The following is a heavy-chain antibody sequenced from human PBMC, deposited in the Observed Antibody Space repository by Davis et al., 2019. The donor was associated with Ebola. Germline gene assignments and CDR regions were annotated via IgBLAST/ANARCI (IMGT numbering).Heavy chain of an antibody. D-gene: IGHD1-1*01. Sequence: GESLKISCQGSGYNCIAYWIGRVRQMPGKGLEWMGIIYPADSDTRYSPSFQGQVTISADKSISTAYLQWNSLEASDTAIYYCARQRELTAFDIWGQGTVVTVSS. CDR3: ARQRELTAFDI. J-gene: IGHJ3*02. CDR2: IYPADSDT. CDR1: GYNCIAYW. V-gene: IGHV5-51*01.